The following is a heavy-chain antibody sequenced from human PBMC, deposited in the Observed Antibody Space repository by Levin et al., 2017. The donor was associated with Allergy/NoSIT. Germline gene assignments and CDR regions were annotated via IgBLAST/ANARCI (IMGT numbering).Heavy chain of an antibody. CDR2: ISSGGGPI. CDR3: AGRGVDY. V-gene: IGHV3-48*04. Sequence: WGSLRLSCVTSGLDFTAYGMNWVRQAPGKGLEWLSHISSGGGPIFYADSVKGRFTISRDNAKNSLFLQMNTLRVEDTAVYYCAGRGVDYWGQGTLVTVSS. CDR1: GLDFTAYG. J-gene: IGHJ4*02. D-gene: IGHD3-10*01.